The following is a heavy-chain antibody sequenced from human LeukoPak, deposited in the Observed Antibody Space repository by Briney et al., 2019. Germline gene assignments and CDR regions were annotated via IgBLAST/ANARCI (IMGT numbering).Heavy chain of an antibody. CDR1: GYTFTSYG. V-gene: IGHV1-18*01. CDR3: ARGYSYVYYYYMDV. D-gene: IGHD5-18*01. J-gene: IGHJ6*03. Sequence: ASVTVSCKASGYTFTSYGISWVRQAPGQGLEWMGWISAYNGNTNYAQKLQGRVTMTTDTSTSTAYMELRSLRSDDTAMYYCARGYSYVYYYYMDVWGKGTTVTVSS. CDR2: ISAYNGNT.